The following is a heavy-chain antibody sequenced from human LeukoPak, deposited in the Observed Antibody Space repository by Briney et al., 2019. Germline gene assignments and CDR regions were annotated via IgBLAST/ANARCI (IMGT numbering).Heavy chain of an antibody. J-gene: IGHJ6*02. CDR3: AKGVRCSGGSCSVIGYYYGMDV. Sequence: GGSLRLSCAASGFTFSSYAMSWVRQAPGKGLEWVSIISGGGVSTFYTDSVKGRFTISRDNSKNTLYLQMNSLRAEDTAVYYCAKGVRCSGGSCSVIGYYYGMDVWGQGTTVTVSS. D-gene: IGHD2-15*01. V-gene: IGHV3-23*01. CDR2: ISGGGVST. CDR1: GFTFSSYA.